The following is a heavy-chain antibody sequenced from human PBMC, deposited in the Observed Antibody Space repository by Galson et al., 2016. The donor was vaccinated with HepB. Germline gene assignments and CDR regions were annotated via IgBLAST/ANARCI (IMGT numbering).Heavy chain of an antibody. CDR3: ARGLRWSGFFKIYFYYGMDV. J-gene: IGHJ6*02. D-gene: IGHD3-3*01. Sequence: SLRLSCAASGFSFSSYAMSWVRQAPGKGLEWVSSISGSVGSTYYADSVKGRFTISRDNSKNTLYLQMNRLKPDDTAVYFCARGLRWSGFFKIYFYYGMDVWGQGTTVTVSS. V-gene: IGHV3-23*01. CDR1: GFSFSSYA. CDR2: ISGSVGST.